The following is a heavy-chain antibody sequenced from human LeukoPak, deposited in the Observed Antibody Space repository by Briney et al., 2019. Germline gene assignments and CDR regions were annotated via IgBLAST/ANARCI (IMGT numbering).Heavy chain of an antibody. CDR1: GFIFKSYS. D-gene: IGHD1-1*01. J-gene: IGHJ3*02. CDR3: ARSAGGGTPDPLDI. V-gene: IGHV3-30-3*01. CDR2: ILYDGSDK. Sequence: PGKSLRLSCAASGFIFKSYSLHWVRQAPGKGLEWLALILYDGSDKYNADSVKGRFTISRDNPKNTLYLQMNRLRPDDTAVYYCARSAGGGTPDPLDIWGQGTMVTVSS.